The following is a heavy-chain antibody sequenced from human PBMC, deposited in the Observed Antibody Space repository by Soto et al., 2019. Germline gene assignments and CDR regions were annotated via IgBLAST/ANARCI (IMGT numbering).Heavy chain of an antibody. V-gene: IGHV5-10-1*01. CDR3: ARQPYDSSGYPWGGFDR. CDR1: GYTFNNYW. Sequence: GESLKISCEGSGYTFNNYWISWVRQMPGKGLEWMGRIDPSDSYINYSPSFQGHVTISVDKSIRTAYLQWSSLKAPDTAMYYCARQPYDSSGYPWGGFDRWGQGTRVTVSS. CDR2: IDPSDSYI. J-gene: IGHJ4*02. D-gene: IGHD3-22*01.